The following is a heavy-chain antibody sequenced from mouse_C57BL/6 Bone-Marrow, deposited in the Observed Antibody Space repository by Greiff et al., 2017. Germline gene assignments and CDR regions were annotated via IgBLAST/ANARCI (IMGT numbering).Heavy chain of an antibody. CDR3: ARHGGYYGYDEAMDY. J-gene: IGHJ4*01. D-gene: IGHD2-2*01. CDR1: EYEFPSHD. V-gene: IGHV5-2*01. Sequence: EVKLMESGGGLVQPGESLKLSCESNEYEFPSHDMSWVRTTPEKRLELVAAINSDGGSTYYPDTMERRFIISRDNTKKTLYLQMSSLRSEDTALYYCARHGGYYGYDEAMDYWGQGTSVTVSS. CDR2: INSDGGST.